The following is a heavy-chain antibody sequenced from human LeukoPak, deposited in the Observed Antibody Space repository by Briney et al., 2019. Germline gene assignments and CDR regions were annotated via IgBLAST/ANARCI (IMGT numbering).Heavy chain of an antibody. CDR1: GGSISSSSYY. CDR3: ARGGRFSISWYGY. D-gene: IGHD6-13*01. Sequence: SSETLSLTCTVSGGSISSSSYYWGWIRQPPGKGLEWIGSIYYSGSTYYNPSLKSRVTISVDTSKNQFSLKLSSVTAADTAVYYCARGGRFSISWYGYWGQGTLVTVSS. J-gene: IGHJ4*02. V-gene: IGHV4-39*01. CDR2: IYYSGST.